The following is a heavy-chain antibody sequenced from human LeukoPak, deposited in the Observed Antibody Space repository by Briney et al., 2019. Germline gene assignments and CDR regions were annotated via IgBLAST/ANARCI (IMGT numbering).Heavy chain of an antibody. CDR3: AKSNGYGLVDI. Sequence: SETLSLTCAVYGGSFSGYYWSWIRQPPGKGLEWIGEINHSGSTNHNPSLKSRVTISVDTSRNQFSLKLTSVTAADTAVYYCAKSNGYGLVDIWGQGTMVTVSS. CDR2: INHSGST. D-gene: IGHD3-10*01. CDR1: GGSFSGYY. J-gene: IGHJ3*02. V-gene: IGHV4-34*01.